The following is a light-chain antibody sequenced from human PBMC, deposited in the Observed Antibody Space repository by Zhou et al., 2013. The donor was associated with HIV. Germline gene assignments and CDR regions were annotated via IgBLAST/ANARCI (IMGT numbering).Light chain of an antibody. CDR1: QNISTH. CDR3: QQARSFPFT. Sequence: DIQMTQSPSSLSASVGDKVNITCRASQNISTHLNWYQQKPGKAPKVLIYGASSLQSGVPLRFRGSGSGTEFTLTISSLQPDDFGTYYCQQARSFPFTFGPGTKVDVK. J-gene: IGKJ3*01. CDR2: GAS. V-gene: IGKV1-39*01.